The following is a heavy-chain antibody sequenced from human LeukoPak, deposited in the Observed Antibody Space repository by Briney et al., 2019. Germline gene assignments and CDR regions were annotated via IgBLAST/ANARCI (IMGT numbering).Heavy chain of an antibody. J-gene: IGHJ6*04. Sequence: GGSLRLSCAASGFTFSSYSMNWVRQAPGKGLEWVSSISSISSYIYYADSVKGRFTISRDNAKNSLYLQMNSLRAEDTAVYYCAREFMVRGVIISWGKGTTVTVSS. CDR3: AREFMVRGVIIS. CDR1: GFTFSSYS. D-gene: IGHD3-10*01. CDR2: ISSISSYI. V-gene: IGHV3-21*01.